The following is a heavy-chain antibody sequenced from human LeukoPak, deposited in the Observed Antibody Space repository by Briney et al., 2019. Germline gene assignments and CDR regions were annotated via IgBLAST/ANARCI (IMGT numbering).Heavy chain of an antibody. J-gene: IGHJ4*02. Sequence: GSLRLSCAASGFTFSSYDMHWVRQATGKGLEWVSAIGTAGDTYYPGSVKGRFTISRENAKNSLYLQMNSLRAGDTAVYYCARGRSIVGATIDYWGQGTLVTVSS. V-gene: IGHV3-13*01. D-gene: IGHD1-26*01. CDR1: GFTFSSYD. CDR2: IGTAGDT. CDR3: ARGRSIVGATIDY.